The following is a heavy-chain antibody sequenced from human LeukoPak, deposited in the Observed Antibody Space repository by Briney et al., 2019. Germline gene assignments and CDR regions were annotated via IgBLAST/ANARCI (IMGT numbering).Heavy chain of an antibody. CDR1: GYTFTSYG. CDR3: ASGLTAMVNDAFDI. CDR2: ISAYNGNT. J-gene: IGHJ3*02. V-gene: IGHV1-18*04. Sequence: ASVKVSCKASGYTFTSYGISWVRRAPGQGLEWMGWISAYNGNTNYAQKLQGRVTMATDTSTSTAYMELRSLRSDDTAVYYCASGLTAMVNDAFDIWGQGTMVTVSS. D-gene: IGHD5-18*01.